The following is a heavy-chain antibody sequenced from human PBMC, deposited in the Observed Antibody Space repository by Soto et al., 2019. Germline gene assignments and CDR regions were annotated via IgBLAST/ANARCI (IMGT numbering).Heavy chain of an antibody. J-gene: IGHJ6*02. CDR1: GFTFSSYW. CDR3: TRDSFDETTYNGMDV. Sequence: HPGGSLRLSCAASGFTFSSYWMHWVRQAPGKGLVWVSRINRDGSSASYADSVKGRFTISRDNAKSTLYLQMNSLGADDTAMYFCTRDSFDETTYNGMDVWGQGTTVTVSS. V-gene: IGHV3-74*01. CDR2: INRDGSSA. D-gene: IGHD4-4*01.